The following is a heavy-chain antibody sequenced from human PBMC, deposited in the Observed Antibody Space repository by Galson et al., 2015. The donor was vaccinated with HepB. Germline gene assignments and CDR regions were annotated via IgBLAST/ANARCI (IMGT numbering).Heavy chain of an antibody. Sequence: SETLSLTCAVYGGSFSGYYWSWIRQPPGKGLEWIGEINHSGSTNYNPSLKSRVTISVDTSKNQFSLKLSSVTAADTAVYYCARGVKYYYDSSGYKFVYYYYMDVWGKGTTVTVSS. CDR2: INHSGST. D-gene: IGHD3-22*01. J-gene: IGHJ6*03. CDR1: GGSFSGYY. CDR3: ARGVKYYYDSSGYKFVYYYYMDV. V-gene: IGHV4-34*01.